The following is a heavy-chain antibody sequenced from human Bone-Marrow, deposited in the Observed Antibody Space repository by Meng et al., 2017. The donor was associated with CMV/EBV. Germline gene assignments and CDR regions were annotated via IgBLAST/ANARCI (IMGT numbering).Heavy chain of an antibody. Sequence: SETLSLTCTVSGGPISSYYWSWIRQPPGKGLEWIGYIYYRGRTNYNPSLKSRVSISVDTSKNQFSLKQGSVAAADTAVYYCAREGIAAAAVFDPWGQGTLVTVSS. CDR2: IYYRGRT. V-gene: IGHV4-59*01. CDR1: GGPISSYY. CDR3: AREGIAAAAVFDP. D-gene: IGHD6-13*01. J-gene: IGHJ5*02.